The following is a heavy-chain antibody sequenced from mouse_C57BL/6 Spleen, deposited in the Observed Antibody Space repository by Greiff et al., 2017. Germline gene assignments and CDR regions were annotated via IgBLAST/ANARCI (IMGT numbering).Heavy chain of an antibody. Sequence: EVKVEESGGGLVKPGGSLKLSCAASGFTFSSYAMSWVRQTPEKRLEWVATISDGGSYTYYPDNVKGRFTISRDNAKNNLYLQMSHLKSEDTAMYYCAREGLAPLFDYWGQGTTLTVSS. CDR3: AREGLAPLFDY. J-gene: IGHJ2*01. V-gene: IGHV5-4*01. CDR1: GFTFSSYA. D-gene: IGHD3-3*01. CDR2: ISDGGSYT.